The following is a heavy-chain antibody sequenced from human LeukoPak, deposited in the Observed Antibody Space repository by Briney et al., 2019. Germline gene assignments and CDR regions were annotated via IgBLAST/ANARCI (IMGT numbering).Heavy chain of an antibody. CDR2: IYYSGST. CDR1: GGSISSSSYY. J-gene: IGHJ6*02. CDR3: ARVVHSGSGYVPYYLELWRQHHSYYYYGMDV. V-gene: IGHV4-39*07. Sequence: SETLSLTCTVSGGSISSSSYYWGWIRQPPGKGLEWIGSIYYSGSTNYNPSLKSRVTISVDTSKNQFSLKLSSVTAADTAVYYCARVVHSGSGYVPYYLELWRQHHSYYYYGMDVWGQGTTVTVSS. D-gene: IGHD3-10*01.